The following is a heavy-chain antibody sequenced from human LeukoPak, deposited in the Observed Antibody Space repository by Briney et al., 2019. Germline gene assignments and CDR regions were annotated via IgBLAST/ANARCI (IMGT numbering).Heavy chain of an antibody. D-gene: IGHD1-26*01. CDR1: GFTFSTYA. CDR2: ISVSGGST. V-gene: IGHV3-23*01. Sequence: GRSLRLSCAASGFTFSTYAMSWVRQAPGKGLEWVSSISVSGGSTYYADSVRGRFTISRDNSKNALYLQMNSLRAEDTAVYYCAKDGAYSGSRKGPSYWGQGTLVTVSS. CDR3: AKDGAYSGSRKGPSY. J-gene: IGHJ4*02.